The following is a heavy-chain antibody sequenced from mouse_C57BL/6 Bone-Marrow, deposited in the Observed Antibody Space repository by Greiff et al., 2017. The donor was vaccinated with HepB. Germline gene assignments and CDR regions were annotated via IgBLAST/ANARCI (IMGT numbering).Heavy chain of an antibody. CDR2: IWSGGST. V-gene: IGHV2-2*01. CDR1: GFSLTSYG. CDR3: ARNRLVTTVVAPLWYFDV. D-gene: IGHD1-1*01. Sequence: QVQLKQSGPGLVQPSQSLSITCTVSGFSLTSYGVHWVRQSPGKGLEWLGVIWSGGSTDYNAAFISRLSISKDNSKSQVFFKMNSRQADDTAIYYCARNRLVTTVVAPLWYFDVWGTGTTVTVSS. J-gene: IGHJ1*03.